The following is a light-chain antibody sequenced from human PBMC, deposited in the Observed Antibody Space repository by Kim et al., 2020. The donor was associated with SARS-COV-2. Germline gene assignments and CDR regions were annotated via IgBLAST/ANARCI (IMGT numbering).Light chain of an antibody. CDR1: KLGDKY. J-gene: IGLJ1*01. V-gene: IGLV3-1*01. Sequence: ELTQPPSVSVSPGQTASITCSGDKLGDKYACWYQQKPGQSPVLVIYQDSKRPSGIPERFSGSNSGNTATLTISGTQAMDEADYYCQAWDSSTASYVFGTGTKVTVL. CDR3: QAWDSSTASYV. CDR2: QDS.